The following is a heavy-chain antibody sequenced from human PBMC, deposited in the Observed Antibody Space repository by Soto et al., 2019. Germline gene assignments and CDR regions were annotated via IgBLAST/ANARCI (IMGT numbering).Heavy chain of an antibody. CDR1: GFTFSSYV. Sequence: GGSLRLSCAASGFTFSSYVMSWVRQAPVQGLEWVSGISCSGGSTFYADSVKGRFTISRDNSRNTLYLQMNRLRVEDTAVYYCAKGGCSSGSCFSYAMDVWGQGTTVTVSS. D-gene: IGHD2-15*01. CDR3: AKGGCSSGSCFSYAMDV. CDR2: ISCSGGST. J-gene: IGHJ6*02. V-gene: IGHV3-23*01.